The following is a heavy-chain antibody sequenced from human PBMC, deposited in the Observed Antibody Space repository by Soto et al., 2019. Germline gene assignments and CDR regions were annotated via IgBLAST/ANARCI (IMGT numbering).Heavy chain of an antibody. D-gene: IGHD2-15*01. J-gene: IGHJ4*01. V-gene: IGHV4-59*11. CDR3: ARGHNFGYSTFDY. Sequence: SETLSLTCTVSGASIYSHYWSWIRQSPGKGLEWIGYIYYSGSTNYNPSLKSRLTISVDMSKNQFSLKLNSVTAADTAVYYCARGHNFGYSTFDYWGKENLMSVSS. CDR2: IYYSGST. CDR1: GASIYSHY.